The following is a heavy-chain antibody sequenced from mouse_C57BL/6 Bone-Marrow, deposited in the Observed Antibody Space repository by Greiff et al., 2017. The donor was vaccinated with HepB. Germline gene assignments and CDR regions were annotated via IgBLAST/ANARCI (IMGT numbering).Heavy chain of an antibody. CDR1: GFTFSDYY. D-gene: IGHD1-1*01. CDR3: AREPLIITTVVARYFDV. CDR2: INYDGSST. V-gene: IGHV5-16*01. Sequence: EVQLQQSEGGLVQPGSSMKLSCTASGFTFSDYYMAWVRQVPEKGLEWVANINYDGSSTYYLDSLKSRFIISRDNAKNILYLQMSSLKSEDTATYYCAREPLIITTVVARYFDVWGTGTTVTVSS. J-gene: IGHJ1*03.